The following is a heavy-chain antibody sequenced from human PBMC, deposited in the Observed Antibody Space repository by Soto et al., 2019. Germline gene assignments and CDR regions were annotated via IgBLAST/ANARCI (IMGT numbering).Heavy chain of an antibody. CDR3: AREKFGELLDYYYYGMDV. V-gene: IGHV3-23*01. CDR2: ISGSGGST. Sequence: GGSLRLSCAASGFPFSSYAMSWVRQAPGKGLEWVSAISGSGGSTYYADSVKGRFTISRDNAKNSLYLQMNSLRDEDTAVYYCAREKFGELLDYYYYGMDVWGQGTTVTVSS. D-gene: IGHD3-10*01. CDR1: GFPFSSYA. J-gene: IGHJ6*02.